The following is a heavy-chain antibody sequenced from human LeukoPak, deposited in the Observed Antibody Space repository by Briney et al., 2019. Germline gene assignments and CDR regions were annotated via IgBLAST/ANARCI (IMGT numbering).Heavy chain of an antibody. V-gene: IGHV3-21*01. CDR2: ISSSSTSI. Sequence: GGSLRLSCAASGFIFSSFTMNWVRQAPGKALEWVSSISSSSTSIYYADSVKGRFTISRDNAKNSLFLQMNSLRAEDTAMYYCAREFGYQLPDFDFWGQGTLVTVSS. J-gene: IGHJ4*02. D-gene: IGHD2-2*01. CDR1: GFIFSSFT. CDR3: AREFGYQLPDFDF.